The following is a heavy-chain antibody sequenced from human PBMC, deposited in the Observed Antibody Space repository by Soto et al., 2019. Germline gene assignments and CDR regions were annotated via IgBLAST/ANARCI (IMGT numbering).Heavy chain of an antibody. J-gene: IGHJ4*02. D-gene: IGHD1-26*01. V-gene: IGHV1-3*01. CDR3: ARGLGLYFFDY. Sequence: FQGRVTITRDTSASTAYMELSSLRSEDTAVYYCARGLGLYFFDYWGQGTLVTVSS.